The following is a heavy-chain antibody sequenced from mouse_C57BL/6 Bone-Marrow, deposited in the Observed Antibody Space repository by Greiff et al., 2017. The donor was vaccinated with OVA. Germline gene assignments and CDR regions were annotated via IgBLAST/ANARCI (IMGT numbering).Heavy chain of an antibody. Sequence: VQLQQSGAELVRPGASVKLSCTASGFNIKDDYMHWVKQRPEQGLEWIGWIDPENGDTEYASKFQGKATITADTSSNTAYLQLSSLTSEDTAVYYCTTWLLVDYWGQGTTLTVSS. CDR2: IDPENGDT. CDR3: TTWLLVDY. V-gene: IGHV14-4*01. D-gene: IGHD2-3*01. J-gene: IGHJ2*01. CDR1: GFNIKDDY.